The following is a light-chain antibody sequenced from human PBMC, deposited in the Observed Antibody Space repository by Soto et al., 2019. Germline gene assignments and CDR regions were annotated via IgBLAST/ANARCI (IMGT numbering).Light chain of an antibody. CDR1: QSVSDS. CDR2: DVS. J-gene: IGKJ1*01. Sequence: DIQMTQSPSTLSASVGYTFTITCRASQSVSDSLAWYQVKPGEAPKLLIFDVSNLETGVPSRFSGSGSGTEFSLTIRGLQPDDFATYYCQQYDYSRTFGQGTTGDIK. V-gene: IGKV1-5*01. CDR3: QQYDYSRT.